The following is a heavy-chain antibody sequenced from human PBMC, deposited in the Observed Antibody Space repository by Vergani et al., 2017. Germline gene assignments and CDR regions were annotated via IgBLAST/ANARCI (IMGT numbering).Heavy chain of an antibody. CDR3: ASVYSSGWYGGLGY. V-gene: IGHV1-69*01. D-gene: IGHD6-19*01. CDR1: GGTFSSYA. Sequence: QVQLVQSGAEVKKPGSSVQVSCKSSGGTFSSYAISWVRQAPGQGLEWMGGIIPIFGTANYAQKFQGRVTITADESTSTAYMELSSLRSEDTAVYYCASVYSSGWYGGLGYWGQGTLVTVSS. CDR2: IIPIFGTA. J-gene: IGHJ4*02.